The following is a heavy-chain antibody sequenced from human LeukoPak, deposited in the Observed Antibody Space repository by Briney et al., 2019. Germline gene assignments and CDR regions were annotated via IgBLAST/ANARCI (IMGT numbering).Heavy chain of an antibody. D-gene: IGHD2-15*01. CDR2: ISWNSAGI. Sequence: GGSLRLSCAASGFTFDDYAMHWVRQAPGKGLEWVSGISWNSAGIGYADSVKGRFTISRDNAKNPLYLQMNSLRAEDTALYYCAKRATHRGFDYWGQGTLVTVSS. CDR1: GFTFDDYA. V-gene: IGHV3-9*01. J-gene: IGHJ4*02. CDR3: AKRATHRGFDY.